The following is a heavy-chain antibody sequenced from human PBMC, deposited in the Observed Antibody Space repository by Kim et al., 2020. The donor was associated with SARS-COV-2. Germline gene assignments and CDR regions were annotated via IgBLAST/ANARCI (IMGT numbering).Heavy chain of an antibody. V-gene: IGHV3-30*18. CDR1: GFTFSSYG. J-gene: IGHJ1*01. D-gene: IGHD6-13*01. CDR2: ISYDGSTK. CDR3: AKDLGSSWYFARH. Sequence: GGSLRLSCAASGFTFSSYGMHWVRQAPGKGLEWVAVISYDGSTKYYADSMKGRFTISRDNSKNTLYLQMNSLGAEDTAVYYCAKDLGSSWYFARHWGQGTLVTVSS.